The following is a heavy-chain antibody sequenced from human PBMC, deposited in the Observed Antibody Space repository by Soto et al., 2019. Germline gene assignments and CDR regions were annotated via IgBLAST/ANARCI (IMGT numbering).Heavy chain of an antibody. D-gene: IGHD6-19*01. J-gene: IGHJ3*02. V-gene: IGHV1-46*01. CDR1: GYTFTSYY. CDR3: ARDPPHVAVLVDAFDI. CDR2: INPSGGST. Sequence: ASVKVSCKASGYTFTSYYMHWVRQAPGQGLEWMGIINPSGGSTSYAQKFQGRVTMTRDTSTSTVYMELRSLRSDDTAVYYCARDPPHVAVLVDAFDIWGQGTMVTVSS.